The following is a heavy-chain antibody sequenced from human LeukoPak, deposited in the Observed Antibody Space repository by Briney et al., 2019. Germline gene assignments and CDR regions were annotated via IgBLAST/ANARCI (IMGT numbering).Heavy chain of an antibody. CDR1: GFTFSSYW. J-gene: IGHJ4*02. CDR3: ARRSGIAVAGAFDY. CDR2: IKQDGSEK. V-gene: IGHV3-7*03. Sequence: GGSLRLSCAASGFTFSSYWMSWVRQAPGKGLEWVANIKQDGSEKYYVDSVKGRFTISRDNSKNTLYLQMNSLRAEDTAVYYCARRSGIAVAGAFDYWGQGTLVTVSS. D-gene: IGHD6-19*01.